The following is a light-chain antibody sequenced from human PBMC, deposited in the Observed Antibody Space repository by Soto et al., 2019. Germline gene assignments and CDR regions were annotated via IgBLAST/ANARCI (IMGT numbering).Light chain of an antibody. CDR2: GAS. J-gene: IGKJ1*01. V-gene: IGKV3-15*01. CDR3: QQYNNWPTWT. Sequence: EIVMTQSPATLSVSPGERATLSCRASQSVSSNLAWYQQKPGQAPRLLIYGASTRATGIPARFSGSGTGTEFTLTISSLQSEDFAGYSCQQYNNWPTWTFGQGTKVEIK. CDR1: QSVSSN.